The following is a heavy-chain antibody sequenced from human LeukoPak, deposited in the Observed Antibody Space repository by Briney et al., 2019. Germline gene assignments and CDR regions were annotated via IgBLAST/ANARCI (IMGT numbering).Heavy chain of an antibody. V-gene: IGHV1-69*02. CDR1: GGTFSSYT. CDR3: ARSAYGDYPAAAFDI. J-gene: IGHJ3*02. D-gene: IGHD4-17*01. CDR2: IIPILGIA. Sequence: ASVKVSCKASGGTFSSYTISWVRQAPGQGLGWMGRIIPILGIANYAQKFQGRVTITADKSTSTAYMELSSLRSEDTAVYYCARSAYGDYPAAAFDIWGQGTMVTVSS.